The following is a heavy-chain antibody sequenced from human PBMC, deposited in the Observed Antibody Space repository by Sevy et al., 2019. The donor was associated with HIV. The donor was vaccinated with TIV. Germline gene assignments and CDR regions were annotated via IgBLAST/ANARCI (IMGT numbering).Heavy chain of an antibody. CDR3: ARDSGYSINWYPAY. D-gene: IGHD6-13*01. CDR1: GFTFSSHG. V-gene: IGHV3-30*03. J-gene: IGHJ4*02. CDR2: ISYYGSYK. Sequence: GGSLRLSCAASGFTFSSHGMHWVRQAPGKGLEWVAVISYYGSYKSYGDSVKGRFTISRDDSKNTLYLQMNSLRPEDTAVYYCARDSGYSINWYPAYWGQGTLVTVSS.